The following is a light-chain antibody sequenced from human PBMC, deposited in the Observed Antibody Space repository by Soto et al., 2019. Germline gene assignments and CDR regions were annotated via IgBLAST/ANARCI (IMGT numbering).Light chain of an antibody. J-gene: IGKJ1*01. CDR2: DAS. V-gene: IGKV3-11*01. CDR1: ESIGRS. CDR3: LQRSDWRT. Sequence: IVLTQSPVSLSLSPGARAPLSCRASESIGRSLAWYQQRPGQAPRLLIYDASNRATGIPARFSGSGSGTDFTLTISRLEPEDFAVYYCLQRSDWRTFGRGTKVEIK.